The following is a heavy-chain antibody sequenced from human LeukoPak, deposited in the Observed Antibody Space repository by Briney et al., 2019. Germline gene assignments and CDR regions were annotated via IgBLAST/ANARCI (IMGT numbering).Heavy chain of an antibody. CDR3: ARPSYYYYYGMDV. Sequence: GGSLRLSCAASGFTVSSNYMSWVRQAPGKGLGWVSVIYSGGSTYYADSVKGRFTISRDNSKNTLYLQMNSLRAEDTAVYYCARPSYYYYYGMDVWGQGTTVTVSS. CDR2: IYSGGST. CDR1: GFTVSSNY. V-gene: IGHV3-53*01. J-gene: IGHJ6*02.